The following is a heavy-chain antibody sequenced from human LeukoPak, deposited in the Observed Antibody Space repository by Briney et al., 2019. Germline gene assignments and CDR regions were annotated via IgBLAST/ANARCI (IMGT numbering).Heavy chain of an antibody. CDR1: GGSISTHY. CDR3: VRDKGGVAARERVFDY. CDR2: MIYSGNS. J-gene: IGHJ4*02. D-gene: IGHD6-6*01. V-gene: IGHV4-59*11. Sequence: PSETLSLTCNVSGGSISTHYWGWIRQPPGKGLEWIGYMIYSGNSHYNPSLKSRVTISGDTSKNQFSLKLTSVTTADTAVYYCVRDKGGVAARERVFDYWGQGTLVTASS.